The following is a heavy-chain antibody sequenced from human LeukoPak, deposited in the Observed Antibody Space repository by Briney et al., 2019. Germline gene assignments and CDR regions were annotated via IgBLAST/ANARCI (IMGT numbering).Heavy chain of an antibody. CDR1: GFTFSSYG. CDR3: AKDLDIAAAEYYFDY. Sequence: GGSLRLSCAASGFTFSSYGMHWVRQGPGKGLEWVAVISYDGSNKHYADSVKGRFTISRDNSKNTLYLQMNSLRVEDTAVYHCAKDLDIAAAEYYFDYWGQGTLVTVSS. V-gene: IGHV3-30*18. J-gene: IGHJ4*02. CDR2: ISYDGSNK. D-gene: IGHD6-13*01.